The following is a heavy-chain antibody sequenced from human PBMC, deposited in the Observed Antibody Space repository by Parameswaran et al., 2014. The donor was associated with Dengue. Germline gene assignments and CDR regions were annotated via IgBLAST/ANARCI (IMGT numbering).Heavy chain of an antibody. Sequence: RWIRSAPREGPGVDWVHLLQWEHLLQPSLKSRVTISVDTSKNQFSLKLSSVTAADTAVYYCARDYKGAGVRFDIWGQGTMVTVSS. CDR3: ARDYKGAGVRFDI. V-gene: IGHV4-31*02. D-gene: IGHD3-10*01. J-gene: IGHJ3*02. CDR2: LLQWEH.